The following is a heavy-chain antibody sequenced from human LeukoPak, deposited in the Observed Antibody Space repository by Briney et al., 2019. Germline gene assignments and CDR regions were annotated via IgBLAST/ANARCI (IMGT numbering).Heavy chain of an antibody. V-gene: IGHV1-2*02. Sequence: ASVKVSCRASGYTFTDYFMHWVRQAPGQGLEWMGWINPNSGGTNYAQKFQGRVTMTRDTSISTAYMELSSLRSDDTAVYYCAREKDYRGQGTLVTVSS. J-gene: IGHJ4*02. CDR3: AREKDY. CDR1: GYTFTDYF. CDR2: INPNSGGT.